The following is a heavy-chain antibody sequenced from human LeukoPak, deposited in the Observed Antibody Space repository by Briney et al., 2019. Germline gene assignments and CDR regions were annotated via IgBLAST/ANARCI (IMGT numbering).Heavy chain of an antibody. CDR3: AKDKGRKGDY. CDR1: GFPFSNYG. CDR2: ISSNGIDK. V-gene: IGHV3-30*18. J-gene: IGHJ4*02. Sequence: GGSLRLSCVASGFPFSNYGMHWVRQAPGKGLEWVAVISSNGIDKYYADSVKGRFTISRDNSKNTLYLQMSSLRAEDTAVYYCAKDKGRKGDYWGQGNLVTVSS.